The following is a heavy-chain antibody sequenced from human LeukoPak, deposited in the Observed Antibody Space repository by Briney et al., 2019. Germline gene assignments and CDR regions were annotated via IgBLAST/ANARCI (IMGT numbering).Heavy chain of an antibody. V-gene: IGHV1-2*02. CDR1: GYTFTGYY. CDR2: INPNSGGT. CDR3: ARGLCSGGSCWGDFDY. D-gene: IGHD2-15*01. J-gene: IGHJ4*02. Sequence: ASVKVSCKASGYTFTGYYMHWVRQAPGQGLEWMGWINPNSGGTNYAQKFQGRVTMTRDTSISTAYMELSRLRSDDTAVYYCARGLCSGGSCWGDFDYWGQGTLVTVSS.